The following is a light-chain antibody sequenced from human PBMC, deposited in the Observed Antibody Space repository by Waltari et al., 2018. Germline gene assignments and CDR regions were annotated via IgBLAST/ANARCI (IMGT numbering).Light chain of an antibody. V-gene: IGKV1-33*01. CDR3: QQYDDFPLT. J-gene: IGKJ4*01. Sequence: IQMTQSPPSLPASVGDRVTITCQASQDISDYLNWYQQKPGKAPKLLIYHASNLETGVPSRFSAGGSETHFTFTISSLQPEDFATYYCQQYDDFPLTFGGGTKVEIK. CDR2: HAS. CDR1: QDISDY.